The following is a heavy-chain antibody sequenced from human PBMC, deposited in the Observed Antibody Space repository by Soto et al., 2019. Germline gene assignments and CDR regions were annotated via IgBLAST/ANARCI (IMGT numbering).Heavy chain of an antibody. CDR1: GYTFTGYY. Sequence: ASVKVSCKASGYTFTGYYMHRVRQAPGQGLEWMGWINPDSGGTNYAQKFQGWVTMTRDTSISTAYMELSRLRSDDTAVYYCARERVRFGEYYYYYGMDVWGQGTTVTVSS. D-gene: IGHD3-10*01. V-gene: IGHV1-2*04. CDR2: INPDSGGT. J-gene: IGHJ6*02. CDR3: ARERVRFGEYYYYYGMDV.